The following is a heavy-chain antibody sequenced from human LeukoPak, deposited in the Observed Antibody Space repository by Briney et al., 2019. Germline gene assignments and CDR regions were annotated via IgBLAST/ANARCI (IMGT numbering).Heavy chain of an antibody. CDR1: GYTFTSYG. J-gene: IGHJ4*02. D-gene: IGHD3-10*01. Sequence: ASVKVSCKASGYTFTSYGISWVRRAPGQGLEWMGWISAYNGNTNYAQKLQGRVTMTTDTSTSTAYMELRSLRSDDTAVYYCASAAGELLPVDYWGQGTLVTVSS. V-gene: IGHV1-18*01. CDR3: ASAAGELLPVDY. CDR2: ISAYNGNT.